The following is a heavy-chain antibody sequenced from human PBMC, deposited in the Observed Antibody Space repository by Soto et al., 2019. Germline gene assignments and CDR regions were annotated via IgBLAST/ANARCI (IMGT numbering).Heavy chain of an antibody. CDR2: TYYSGST. CDR1: GGSISSGDYY. CDR3: ASYYGTYYGMDV. V-gene: IGHV4-30-4*01. J-gene: IGHJ6*02. Sequence: QVQLQESGPGLVKPSQTLSLTCTVSGGSISSGDYYWSWIRQPPGKGLEWIGYTYYSGSTYYNPSLKSRVTISVHMSMNQFSLKLNSVTAADTAVYYCASYYGTYYGMDVWGQGTTVTVSS. D-gene: IGHD4-17*01.